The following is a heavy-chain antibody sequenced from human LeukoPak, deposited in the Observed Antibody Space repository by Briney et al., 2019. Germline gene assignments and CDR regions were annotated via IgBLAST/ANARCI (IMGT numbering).Heavy chain of an antibody. CDR1: GGSISSSSYY. D-gene: IGHD1-26*01. Sequence: PSETLSLTCTVSGGSISSSSYYWGWIRQPPGKGLEWIGSIYYSGSTYYNPSLKSRVTISVDTSKNQFSLKLSSVTAADTAVYYCARAQWELGPDDYWGQGTLVTVSS. V-gene: IGHV4-39*07. J-gene: IGHJ4*02. CDR2: IYYSGST. CDR3: ARAQWELGPDDY.